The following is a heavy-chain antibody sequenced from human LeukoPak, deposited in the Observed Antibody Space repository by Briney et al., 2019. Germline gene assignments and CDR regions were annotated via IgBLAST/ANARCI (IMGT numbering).Heavy chain of an antibody. Sequence: GGSLRLSCAASGFSFSSFGMSWVRQAPGKGLEWVSRISGSDGSTDYADSVKGRFTISRDNSKNTLYLQMNSLRAEDTAIYYCAKFYRATRGACDSWGQGTLVTVSS. V-gene: IGHV3-23*01. CDR3: AKFYRATRGACDS. J-gene: IGHJ4*02. CDR2: ISGSDGST. D-gene: IGHD2-21*02. CDR1: GFSFSSFG.